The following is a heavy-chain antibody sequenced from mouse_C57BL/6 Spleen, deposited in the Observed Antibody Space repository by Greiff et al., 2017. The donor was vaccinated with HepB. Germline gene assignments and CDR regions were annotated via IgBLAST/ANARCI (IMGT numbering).Heavy chain of an antibody. CDR2: IYPSDSYT. V-gene: IGHV1-59*01. CDR1: GYTFTSYW. CDR3: ARRSLYYFDY. J-gene: IGHJ2*01. Sequence: QVQLQQPGAELVRPGTSVKLSCKASGYTFTSYWMHWVKQRPGQGLEWIGVIYPSDSYTNYNQKFKGKSTLTVDTSSSTAYMQLSSLTSEDSAVYYCARRSLYYFDYWGQGTTLTVSS. D-gene: IGHD6-1*01.